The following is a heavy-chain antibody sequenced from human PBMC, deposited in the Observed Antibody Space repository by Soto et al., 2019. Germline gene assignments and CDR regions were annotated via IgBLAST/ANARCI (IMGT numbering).Heavy chain of an antibody. D-gene: IGHD4-17*01. CDR1: GYTFTSYG. J-gene: IGHJ5*02. Sequence: QVQLVQSGAEVKKPGASVKVSCKASGYTFTSYGISWVRQSPGQGLEWMGWISAYNGNTNYAQKLQGRVTMTTDTSKSPAYMELRSLRADDTAVYYCARVVNRFYGGNSADNWFDPWGQGTLVTVSS. V-gene: IGHV1-18*01. CDR3: ARVVNRFYGGNSADNWFDP. CDR2: ISAYNGNT.